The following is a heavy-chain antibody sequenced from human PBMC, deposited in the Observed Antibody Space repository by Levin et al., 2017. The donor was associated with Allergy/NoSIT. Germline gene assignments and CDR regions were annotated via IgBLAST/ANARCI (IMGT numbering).Heavy chain of an antibody. D-gene: IGHD6-19*01. J-gene: IGHJ3*02. V-gene: IGHV3-33*01. CDR2: IWYDGSNK. CDR1: GFTFSSYG. Sequence: GESLKISCAASGFTFSSYGMHWVRQAPGKGLEWVAVIWYDGSNKYYADSVKGRFTISRDNSKNTLYLQMNSLRAEDTAVYYCARRLGIAVAARAFDIWGQGTMVTVSS. CDR3: ARRLGIAVAARAFDI.